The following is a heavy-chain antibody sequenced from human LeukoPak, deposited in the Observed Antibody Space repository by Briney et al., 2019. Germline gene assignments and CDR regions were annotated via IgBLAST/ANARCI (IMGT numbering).Heavy chain of an antibody. V-gene: IGHV3-30-3*01. Sequence: PGGSLRLSCAASGFTFSIYAMHWVRQAPGKGLEWVAVISYDGSNKYCADSVKGRFTISRDNSKNTLYLQMNSLRAEDTAVYYSARDLGSIHDYWGQGTLVTVSS. J-gene: IGHJ4*02. CDR1: GFTFSIYA. CDR2: ISYDGSNK. D-gene: IGHD6-13*01. CDR3: ARDLGSIHDY.